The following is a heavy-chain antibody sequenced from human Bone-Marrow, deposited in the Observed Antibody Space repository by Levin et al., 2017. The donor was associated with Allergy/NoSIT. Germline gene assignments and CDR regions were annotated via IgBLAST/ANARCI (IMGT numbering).Heavy chain of an antibody. D-gene: IGHD5-18*01. J-gene: IGHJ6*02. Sequence: PGGSLRLSCKVFGFAFTSYSIGWVRQMPGKGLEWMGIISPGNSKTLYSPSFEGQVTFSVEKSTSTAYLQWISLKTSDSATYFCARVDGYTEPSVYIYGLDVWGQGTTVIVSS. CDR3: ARVDGYTEPSVYIYGLDV. CDR1: GFAFTSYS. V-gene: IGHV5-51*01. CDR2: ISPGNSKT.